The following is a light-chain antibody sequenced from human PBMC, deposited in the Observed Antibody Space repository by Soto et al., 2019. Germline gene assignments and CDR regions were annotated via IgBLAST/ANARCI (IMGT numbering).Light chain of an antibody. CDR2: AGS. Sequence: QSALTQPASVSGSPGQSITISCTGTSIDVGNYNLVSWNQQHPGKAPKVMIYAGSNRPSGVSHRFSGFKSGNTASLTISGLQAEDEADYHCCSYAGSNTYVFGTGTKLTVL. CDR1: SIDVGNYNL. V-gene: IGLV2-23*01. J-gene: IGLJ1*01. CDR3: CSYAGSNTYV.